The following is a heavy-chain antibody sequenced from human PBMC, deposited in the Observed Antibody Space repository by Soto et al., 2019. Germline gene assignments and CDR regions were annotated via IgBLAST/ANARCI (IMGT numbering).Heavy chain of an antibody. CDR1: GYTFNSHG. V-gene: IGHV1-18*01. D-gene: IGHD2-2*01. CDR3: AREMPGGYFDY. CDR2: ISNYNGNA. Sequence: QVRLVQSGPELKKPGASVKVSCKASGYTFNSHGISWARQAPGQGLEWMGWISNYNGNAKYEEKFQGRVSMTTDTSTSTAYLELGSPRSDDTAVYYCAREMPGGYFDYWGQGTLVSVS. J-gene: IGHJ4*02.